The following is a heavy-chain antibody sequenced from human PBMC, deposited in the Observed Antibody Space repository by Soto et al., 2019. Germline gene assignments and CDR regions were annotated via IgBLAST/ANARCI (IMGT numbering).Heavy chain of an antibody. J-gene: IGHJ4*02. CDR1: GYTFTSYA. CDR2: INAGNGNT. Sequence: ASVKVSCKASGYTFTSYAMHWVRQAPGQMLEWMGWINAGNGNTKYSQKFQGRVTITRDTSASTAYIELSSLRSEDTAVYYCARAVLTVTTDFDYWGQGTLVTVSS. CDR3: ARAVLTVTTDFDY. D-gene: IGHD4-17*01. V-gene: IGHV1-3*01.